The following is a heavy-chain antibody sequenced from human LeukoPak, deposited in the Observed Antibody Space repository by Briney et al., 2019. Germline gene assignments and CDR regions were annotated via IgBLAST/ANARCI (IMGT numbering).Heavy chain of an antibody. CDR2: IYHTGST. J-gene: IGHJ4*02. CDR1: GYSISSGYY. CDR3: ARGTGYSSNWYNY. Sequence: SETLSLTCAVSGYSISSGYYWGWIRQPPGKTLEWIGSIYHTGSTYYNPSLKSRVTISVDTSKNQFSLKLSSVTAADTAVYYCARGTGYSSNWYNYWGQGTLVTVSS. D-gene: IGHD6-13*01. V-gene: IGHV4-38-2*01.